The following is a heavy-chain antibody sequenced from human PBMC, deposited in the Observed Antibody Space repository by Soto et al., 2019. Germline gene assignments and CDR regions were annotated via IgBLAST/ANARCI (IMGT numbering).Heavy chain of an antibody. CDR2: IWYDGSNK. V-gene: IGHV3-33*01. J-gene: IGHJ5*02. Sequence: QVQLVESGGGVVQPGRSLRLSCAASGFTFSSYGMHWVRQAPGKGLEWVAVIWYDGSNKYYADSVKGRFTISRDNSKNTLYLQMNSLRAEDTAVYYCARENGRASHTMADFNWFDPWGQGTLVTVSS. CDR1: GFTFSSYG. CDR3: ARENGRASHTMADFNWFDP. D-gene: IGHD2-15*01.